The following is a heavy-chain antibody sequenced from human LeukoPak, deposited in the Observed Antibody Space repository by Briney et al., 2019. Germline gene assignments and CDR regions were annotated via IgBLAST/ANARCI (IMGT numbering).Heavy chain of an antibody. V-gene: IGHV4-59*08. CDR3: ARHFSGAAAPLPFDF. Sequence: SETLSLTCTVSGGSISDYYWNWIRQSPGKGLEWIGYIYYSGSTEYNPSLKSRVTISVDTSKNQFSLKVTSVTAADTAVYYCARHFSGAAAPLPFDFWGQGTLVTVSS. J-gene: IGHJ4*02. D-gene: IGHD6-13*01. CDR2: IYYSGST. CDR1: GGSISDYY.